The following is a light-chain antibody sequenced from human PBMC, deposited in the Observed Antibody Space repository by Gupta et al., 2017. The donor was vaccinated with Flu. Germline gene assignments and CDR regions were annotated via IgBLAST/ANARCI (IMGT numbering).Light chain of an antibody. CDR3: QQVQSAPLT. Sequence: DIVLPQSPDSLPVSLGERATTHCDSSQSGLPPSNNKNVLAWYQQKPGQPPKVLIYWASTRQSGVPDRFSGSESGTHFTLTIRNLQAEDVALYYCQQVQSAPLTFGRGTKVEIK. CDR1: QSGLPPSNNKNV. CDR2: WAS. J-gene: IGKJ4*01. V-gene: IGKV4-1*01.